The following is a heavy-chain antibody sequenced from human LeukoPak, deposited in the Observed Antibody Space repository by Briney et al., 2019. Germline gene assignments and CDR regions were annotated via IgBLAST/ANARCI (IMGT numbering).Heavy chain of an antibody. V-gene: IGHV4-39*07. D-gene: IGHD1-26*01. Sequence: SETLSLTCTVSGGSISSSSYYWGWIRQPPGKGLEWIGSIYYSGSTYYNPSLKSRVTISVDTSKNQFSLKLSSVTAADTAVYYCARVIKGGSYRYYYYYMDVWGKGTTVTVSS. CDR2: IYYSGST. CDR1: GGSISSSSYY. CDR3: ARVIKGGSYRYYYYYMDV. J-gene: IGHJ6*03.